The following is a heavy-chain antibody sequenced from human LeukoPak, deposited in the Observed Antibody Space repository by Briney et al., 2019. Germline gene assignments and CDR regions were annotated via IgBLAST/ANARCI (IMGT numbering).Heavy chain of an antibody. CDR2: IDYSGGDT. Sequence: GGSLRLSCTPSGFTLSSYEMGWIRHAPGKGLEWVSSIDYSGGDTHYADSVKSRFTISRDNSKNTLYLQLSSLRGDDTAVYYCARNSGWYGVSWGQGTLVTAPS. V-gene: IGHV3-23*01. CDR3: ARNSGWYGVS. D-gene: IGHD6-19*01. CDR1: GFTLSSYE. J-gene: IGHJ4*02.